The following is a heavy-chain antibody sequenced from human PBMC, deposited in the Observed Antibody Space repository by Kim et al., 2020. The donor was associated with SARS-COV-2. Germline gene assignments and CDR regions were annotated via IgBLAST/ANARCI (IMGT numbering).Heavy chain of an antibody. V-gene: IGHV1-3*01. J-gene: IGHJ6*03. D-gene: IGHD3-9*01. CDR3: ARDSYSEIFRYYYYYMDV. CDR1: GYTFTSYA. Sequence: ASVKVSCKASGYTFTSYAMHWVRQAPGQRLEWMGWINAGIGNTKYSQKFQGRVTITRDTSASTAYMELSSLRSEDTAVYYCARDSYSEIFRYYYYYMDVW. CDR2: INAGIGNT.